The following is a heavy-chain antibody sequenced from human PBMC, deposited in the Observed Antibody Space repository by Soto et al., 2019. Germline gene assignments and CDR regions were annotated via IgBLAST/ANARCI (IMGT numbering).Heavy chain of an antibody. D-gene: IGHD3-9*01. Sequence: GESLRVSCAGSGFTFSTYAMIWVRQAPGKGLEWVAAISTSGSDRYYADSVKGRFTISRDNSKNSVYLQMNSLRAEDTAVYYCVAERYPDDLTGPQGWCQGP. V-gene: IGHV3-21*04. J-gene: IGHJ4*02. CDR2: ISTSGSDR. CDR3: VAERYPDDLTGPQG. CDR1: GFTFSTYA.